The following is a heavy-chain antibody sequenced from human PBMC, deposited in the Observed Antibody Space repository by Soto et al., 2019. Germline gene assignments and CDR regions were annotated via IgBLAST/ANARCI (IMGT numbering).Heavy chain of an antibody. CDR1: GFTFSDYY. J-gene: IGHJ6*02. Sequence: QVQLVESGGGLVKPGGSLRLSCAASGFTFSDYYMSWIRQAPGKGLEWVSYISRSSSDTNYADSVKGRYTISRDNAKNSLYLQMNSLRAEDTAVYYCARDHRVHYGMDVWGQGTTVTVSS. CDR2: ISRSSSDT. CDR3: ARDHRVHYGMDV. V-gene: IGHV3-11*06.